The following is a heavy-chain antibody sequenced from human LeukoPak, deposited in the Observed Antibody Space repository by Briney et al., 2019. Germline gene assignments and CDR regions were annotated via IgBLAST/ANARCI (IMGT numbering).Heavy chain of an antibody. J-gene: IGHJ6*03. D-gene: IGHD2-15*01. CDR3: ARGVVVVVAATRLYYYYYMDV. V-gene: IGHV4-34*01. CDR1: GGSFSGYY. Sequence: PSETLSLTCAVYGGSFSGYYWSWIRQPPGKGLEWIGEINHSGSTNYNPSLKSRVTISIDTSKNQFSLKLSSVTAADTAVYYCARGVVVVVAATRLYYYYYMDVWGRGTTVTVSS. CDR2: INHSGST.